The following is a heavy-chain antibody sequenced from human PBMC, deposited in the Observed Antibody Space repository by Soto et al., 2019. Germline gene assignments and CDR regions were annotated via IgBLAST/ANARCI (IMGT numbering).Heavy chain of an antibody. CDR1: GFTFSSYS. D-gene: IGHD6-13*01. Sequence: EVQLVESGGGLVQPGGSLRLSCAASGFTFSSYSMHWVRQAPGKGLEWVSYISSSSSTIYYADSVKGRFTISRDNAKNSMYLQRESLRDEDTAVYYFARYQGMGSSWPYYFFGTDVLGQGTTVTRSS. V-gene: IGHV3-48*02. CDR3: ARYQGMGSSWPYYFFGTDV. CDR2: ISSSSSTI. J-gene: IGHJ6*02.